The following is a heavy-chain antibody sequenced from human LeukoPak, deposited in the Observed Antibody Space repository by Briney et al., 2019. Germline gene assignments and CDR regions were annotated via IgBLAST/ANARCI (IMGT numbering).Heavy chain of an antibody. Sequence: ASVKVSCKASGYTFSNYGISWVRQAPGQGLEWMGWISAYNGNTSYTQKVKGRVTMTTDTSTSTAYMELRSLRSDDTAVYYCARAIPKRSVRGDYWGQGTLVTVSS. D-gene: IGHD3-3*01. CDR2: ISAYNGNT. CDR1: GYTFSNYG. V-gene: IGHV1-18*01. CDR3: ARAIPKRSVRGDY. J-gene: IGHJ4*02.